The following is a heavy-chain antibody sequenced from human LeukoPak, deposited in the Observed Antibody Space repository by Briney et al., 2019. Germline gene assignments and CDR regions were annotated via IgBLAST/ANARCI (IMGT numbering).Heavy chain of an antibody. CDR2: IYHSGST. V-gene: IGHV4-38-2*02. CDR3: ARDREHSSSWYGWFDP. CDR1: GYSISSGYY. D-gene: IGHD6-13*01. Sequence: SETLSLTCTVSGYSISSGYYWGWIRQPPGKGLEWIGSIYHSGSTYYNPSLKSRVTISVDTSKKQFSLKLSSVTAADTAVYYCARDREHSSSWYGWFDPWGQGTLVTVSS. J-gene: IGHJ5*02.